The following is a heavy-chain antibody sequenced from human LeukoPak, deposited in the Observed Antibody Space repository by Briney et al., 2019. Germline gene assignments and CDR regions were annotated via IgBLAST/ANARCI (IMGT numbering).Heavy chain of an antibody. CDR1: GGSINNHY. Sequence: SETLSLTCNVSGGSINNHYWSWIREPPGRGLECIGYIFYSGHTNHNPPLKSRVTITVHMSQPHVSLTVNSVSPADRRVFFCSRHRASYFDLWGQGTLVSVSS. J-gene: IGHJ4*02. CDR2: IFYSGHT. CDR3: SRHRASYFDL. V-gene: IGHV4-59*11.